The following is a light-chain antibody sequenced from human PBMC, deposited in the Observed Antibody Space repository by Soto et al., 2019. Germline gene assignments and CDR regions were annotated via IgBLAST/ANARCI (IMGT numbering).Light chain of an antibody. CDR1: QSISSW. J-gene: IGKJ1*01. CDR2: DAS. Sequence: DIQMTHSPSTLSASVGDRVTITCRASQSISSWLAWYQQKPGKAPKLLIYDASSLESGVPSRFSGSGSGTEFTLTISSLQPDDFATYYCQQNRTFGQGTKVDIK. V-gene: IGKV1-5*01. CDR3: QQNRT.